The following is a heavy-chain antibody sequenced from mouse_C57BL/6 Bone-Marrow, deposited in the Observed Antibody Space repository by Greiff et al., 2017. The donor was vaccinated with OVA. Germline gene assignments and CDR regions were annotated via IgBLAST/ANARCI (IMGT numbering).Heavy chain of an antibody. D-gene: IGHD1-1*01. V-gene: IGHV1-81*01. CDR2: IYPRSGNT. Sequence: QVQLQQSGAELARPGASVKLSCKASGYTFTSYGISWVKQRTGQGLEWIGEIYPRSGNTYYNEKFKGKATLTADKSSSTAYMELRSLTSEDSAVYFCAPSSPMDYCGQGTSVTVSS. J-gene: IGHJ4*01. CDR3: APSSPMDY. CDR1: GYTFTSYG.